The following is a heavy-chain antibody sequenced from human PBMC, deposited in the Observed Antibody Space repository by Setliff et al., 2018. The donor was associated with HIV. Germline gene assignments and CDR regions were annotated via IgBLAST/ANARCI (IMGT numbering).Heavy chain of an antibody. D-gene: IGHD3-10*01. CDR1: GYSISSGYY. V-gene: IGHV4-38-2*01. CDR2: INHSGST. Sequence: PSETLSLTCAVSGYSISSGYYWGWVRQSPGKGLEWIGEINHSGSTNYNPSLKSRVTISVDTSKNQFSLKLSSVTAADTAVYYCASLRYYYGSGSYKVFDYWGQGTLVTVSS. J-gene: IGHJ4*02. CDR3: ASLRYYYGSGSYKVFDY.